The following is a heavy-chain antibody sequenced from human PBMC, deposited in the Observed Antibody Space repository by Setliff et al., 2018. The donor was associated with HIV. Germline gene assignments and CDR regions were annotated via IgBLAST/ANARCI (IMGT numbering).Heavy chain of an antibody. D-gene: IGHD2-21*02. CDR1: GFTFGDYA. J-gene: IGHJ4*02. CDR3: TRLPHIVVVTAIPYFDY. CDR2: IRSKAYGGTT. V-gene: IGHV3-49*04. Sequence: PGGSLRLSCTASGFTFGDYAMSWVRQAPGKGLEWVGFIRSKAYGGTTEYAASVKGRFTISRDDSKSIAYLQMNSLKTEDTAVYYCTRLPHIVVVTAIPYFDYGGQGTLVTVSS.